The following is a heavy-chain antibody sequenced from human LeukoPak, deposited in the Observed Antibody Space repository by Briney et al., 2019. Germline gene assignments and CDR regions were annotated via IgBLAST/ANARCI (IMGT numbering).Heavy chain of an antibody. Sequence: PSQTLSLTCTVSGGSISSGGYYWSWIRQHPGKGLEWIGYIYYSGSTYYNPSLKSRVTISVDTSKNQFSLKLSSVTAADTAVYYCAREDDSYYYYGMDVWGLGTTVTVSS. J-gene: IGHJ6*02. CDR1: GGSISSGGYY. CDR3: AREDDSYYYYGMDV. V-gene: IGHV4-31*03. CDR2: IYYSGST. D-gene: IGHD3-22*01.